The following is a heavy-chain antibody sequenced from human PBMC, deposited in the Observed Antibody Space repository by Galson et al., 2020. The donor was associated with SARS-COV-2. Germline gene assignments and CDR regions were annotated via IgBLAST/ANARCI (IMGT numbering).Heavy chain of an antibody. CDR1: GFTFNSYA. D-gene: IGHD3-22*01. CDR3: AREETDYDSSGPVYYYYGMDV. CDR2: ISYDGSNK. Sequence: GGSLRLSCAASGFTFNSYAMHWVRQAPGKGLEWVAVISYDGSNKYYADSVQGRFTISRDNSKNTLYLQMNSLRAEDTAVYYCAREETDYDSSGPVYYYYGMDVWGQGTTVTVSS. J-gene: IGHJ6*02. V-gene: IGHV3-30*04.